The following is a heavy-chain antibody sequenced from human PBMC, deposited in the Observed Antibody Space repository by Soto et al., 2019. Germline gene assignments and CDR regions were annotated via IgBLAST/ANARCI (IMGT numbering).Heavy chain of an antibody. D-gene: IGHD3-9*01. Sequence: GGSLRLSCAASGFTFSSYAMSWVRQAPGKGLEWASAISGSGGSTYYADSVKGRFTISRDNSKNTLYLQMNSLRAEDTAVYYCAKGRSLRYRPIDYWGQGTLVTVSS. CDR1: GFTFSSYA. J-gene: IGHJ4*02. CDR2: ISGSGGST. CDR3: AKGRSLRYRPIDY. V-gene: IGHV3-23*01.